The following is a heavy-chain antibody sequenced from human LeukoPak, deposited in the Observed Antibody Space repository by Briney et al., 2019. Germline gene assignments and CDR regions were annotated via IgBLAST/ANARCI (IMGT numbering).Heavy chain of an antibody. CDR3: AADGGNSY. CDR1: GGSISSYY. Sequence: SETLSLTCTVSGGSISSYYWSWIRQPPGKGLEWIGYIYYSGSTNYNPSLKSRVTISVDTSENQFSLKLSSVTAADTAVYYCAADGGNSYWGQGTLVTVSS. CDR2: IYYSGST. D-gene: IGHD4-23*01. V-gene: IGHV4-59*01. J-gene: IGHJ4*02.